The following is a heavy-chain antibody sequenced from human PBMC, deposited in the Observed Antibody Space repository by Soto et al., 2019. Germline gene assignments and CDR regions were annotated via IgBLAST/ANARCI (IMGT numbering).Heavy chain of an antibody. CDR1: GFTFSNFA. D-gene: IGHD5-12*01. Sequence: EVQLSQSGGGLVQPGGSLRLSCAASGFTFSNFAMRWVRQAPGKGLEWVSDISGSGGRTYYAESVKGRFTISRDNSKHTLFLQMNSLRVEDTSVYYCAKDIVAVGGYETFDFWGQGTMVTVSS. J-gene: IGHJ4*02. V-gene: IGHV3-23*01. CDR3: AKDIVAVGGYETFDF. CDR2: ISGSGGRT.